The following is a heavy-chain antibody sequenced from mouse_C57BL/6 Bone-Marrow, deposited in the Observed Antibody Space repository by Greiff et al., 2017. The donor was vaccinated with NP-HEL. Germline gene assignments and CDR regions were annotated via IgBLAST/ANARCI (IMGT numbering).Heavy chain of an antibody. Sequence: QVQLQQSGPELVKPGASVKLSCKASGYAFSSSWMNWVKQRPGKGLEWIGRIYPGDGDTNYNGTFKGKATLTADKTSSTAYMQLSSLTSEDSAVYYCAGPEDYDYPCAYWGQGTLVTVAA. CDR1: GYAFSSSW. V-gene: IGHV1-82*01. J-gene: IGHJ3*01. CDR2: IYPGDGDT. D-gene: IGHD2-4*01. CDR3: AGPEDYDYPCAY.